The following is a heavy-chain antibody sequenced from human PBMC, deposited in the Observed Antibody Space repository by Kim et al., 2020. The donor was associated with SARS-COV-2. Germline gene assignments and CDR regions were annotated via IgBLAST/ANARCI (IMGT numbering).Heavy chain of an antibody. V-gene: IGHV1-18*01. J-gene: IGHJ6*02. CDR3: ARPYCSGGSCYSGGPYYYYGMDV. Sequence: ASVKVSCKASGYTFTSYGISWVRQAPGQGLEWMGWISAYNGNTNYAQKLQGRVTMTTDTSTSTAYMELRSLRSDDTAVYYCARPYCSGGSCYSGGPYYYYGMDVWGQGTTVTVSS. CDR2: ISAYNGNT. CDR1: GYTFTSYG. D-gene: IGHD2-15*01.